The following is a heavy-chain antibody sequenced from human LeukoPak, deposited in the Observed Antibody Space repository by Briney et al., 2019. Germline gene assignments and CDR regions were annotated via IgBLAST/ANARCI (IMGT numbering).Heavy chain of an antibody. V-gene: IGHV4-34*01. Sequence: SETLSLTCAVYGGSFSGYYWSWLRQPPGKGLEWIGEINHSGSTNYHPSLKSRVTISVDTSKNQFSLKLSSVTAADTAVYYCARDLGYSIPFDYWGQGTLVTVSS. CDR2: INHSGST. J-gene: IGHJ4*02. CDR1: GGSFSGYY. CDR3: ARDLGYSIPFDY. D-gene: IGHD2-15*01.